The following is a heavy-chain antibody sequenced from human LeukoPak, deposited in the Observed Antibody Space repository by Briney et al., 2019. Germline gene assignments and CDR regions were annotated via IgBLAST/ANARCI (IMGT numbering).Heavy chain of an antibody. CDR3: ARDRYCSGA. J-gene: IGHJ5*02. D-gene: IGHD2-15*01. V-gene: IGHV3-7*03. Sequence: GGSLRLSCAASGFTFSNYWMSWVRQAPGKGLEWVANIKEDGSEKHHADSVKGRFTISRDNAKNSLYLQMNSLRAEDTAGYYCARDRYCSGAWGQGTLVTVSS. CDR2: IKEDGSEK. CDR1: GFTFSNYW.